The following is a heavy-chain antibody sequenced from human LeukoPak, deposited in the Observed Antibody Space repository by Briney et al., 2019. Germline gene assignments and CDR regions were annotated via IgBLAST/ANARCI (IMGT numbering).Heavy chain of an antibody. CDR3: ARDYCSSTSCLFDY. V-gene: IGHV1-2*06. CDR1: GYTFTGYH. J-gene: IGHJ4*02. D-gene: IGHD2-2*01. CDR2: INPNSGDT. Sequence: ASVKVSCKTSGYTFTGYHMHWVRQAPGQGLEGMGRINPNSGDTNYAQKFQGRVTMTRDTSISTAYMELSRLTSDDTAMYYCARDYCSSTSCLFDYWGQGTLVTVSS.